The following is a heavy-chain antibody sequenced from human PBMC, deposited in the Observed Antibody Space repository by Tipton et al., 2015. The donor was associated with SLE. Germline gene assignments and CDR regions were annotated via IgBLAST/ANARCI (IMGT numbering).Heavy chain of an antibody. V-gene: IGHV3-7*01. CDR3: ARNFWSGYYGPYFDY. CDR1: GFTFSSYW. CDR2: INQDGSEK. D-gene: IGHD3-3*01. Sequence: SLRLSCAASGFTFSSYWMSWVRQAPGKGLEWVANINQDGSEKYYVDSVKGRFTISRDNAKNSLSLQMNSLRAEDTAVYYCARNFWSGYYGPYFDYWGQGTLVTVSS. J-gene: IGHJ4*02.